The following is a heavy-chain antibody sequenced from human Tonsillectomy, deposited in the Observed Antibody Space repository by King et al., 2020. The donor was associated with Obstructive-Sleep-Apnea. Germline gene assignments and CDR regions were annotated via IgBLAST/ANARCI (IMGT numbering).Heavy chain of an antibody. V-gene: IGHV3-30*04. CDR3: ARDHCSTPNCYGDYFNYGMDV. J-gene: IGHJ6*02. CDR2: SSYDGSIS. D-gene: IGHD2-2*01. CDR1: GFTFSSYA. Sequence: QLVQSGGGVVQPGGSLRLSCTGSGFTFSSYAIHWVRQAPGKGLEWVAVSSYDGSISYYSESVKGRFTISRDNSKNTLSLQMSSLRPEDTAVYYCARDHCSTPNCYGDYFNYGMDVWGQGTAVTVSS.